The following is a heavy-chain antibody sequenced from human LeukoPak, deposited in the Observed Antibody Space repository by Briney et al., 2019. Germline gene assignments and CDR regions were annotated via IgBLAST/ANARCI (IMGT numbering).Heavy chain of an antibody. Sequence: ASVKVSCKASGYTFTGYYMHWVRQAPGQGLEWMGWINPNSGRTNYAQKFQGRVTMTRDTSISTVYMELSRLRSDDTAVYYCARVRYCSGGSCYSLDYWGQGTLVTVSS. CDR1: GYTFTGYY. V-gene: IGHV1-2*02. CDR3: ARVRYCSGGSCYSLDY. CDR2: INPNSGRT. J-gene: IGHJ4*02. D-gene: IGHD2-15*01.